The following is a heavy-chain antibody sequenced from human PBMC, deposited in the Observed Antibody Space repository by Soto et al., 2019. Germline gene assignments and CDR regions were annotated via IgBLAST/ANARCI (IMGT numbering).Heavy chain of an antibody. CDR2: IYYSGST. CDR1: GGSISSSSYY. V-gene: IGHV4-39*01. Sequence: QLQLQESGPGLVKPSETLSLTCTVSGGSISSSSYYWGWIRQPPGKGLEWIGSIYYSGSTYYNPSLKSRVTISVDTSKNQFSLKLSSVTAADTAVYYCARHKVGCSGGSCYDAEYFQHWGQGTLVTVSS. CDR3: ARHKVGCSGGSCYDAEYFQH. D-gene: IGHD2-15*01. J-gene: IGHJ1*01.